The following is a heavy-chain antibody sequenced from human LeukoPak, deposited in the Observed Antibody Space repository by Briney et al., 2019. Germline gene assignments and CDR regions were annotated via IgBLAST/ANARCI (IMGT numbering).Heavy chain of an antibody. V-gene: IGHV4-4*07. D-gene: IGHD1-26*01. J-gene: IGHJ5*02. CDR3: ARGLVGTTGEQTWFDP. CDR1: GGSISTYY. CDR2: IHTSGST. Sequence: SETLSLTCTVSGGSISTYYWSWLRQPAGKGLEWIGRIHTSGSTNYNPSLKSRVTISVDKSKNQFSLKLSSVTAADTAVYYWARGLVGTTGEQTWFDPWGQGTLLSVSS.